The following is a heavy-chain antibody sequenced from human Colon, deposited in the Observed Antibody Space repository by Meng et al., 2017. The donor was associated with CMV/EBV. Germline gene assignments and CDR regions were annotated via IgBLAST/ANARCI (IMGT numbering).Heavy chain of an antibody. V-gene: IGHV3-30*02. CDR3: ARPARGGYYDSGALDY. Sequence: GESLKISCAASGFAFSSSWMSWVRQAPGKGLEWVAFSRFDGSNKYYADSVKGRFTISRDNSKNTLYLQMNSLRAEDTAVYYCARPARGGYYDSGALDYWGQGTLVTVSS. CDR2: SRFDGSNK. D-gene: IGHD3-22*01. J-gene: IGHJ4*02. CDR1: GFAFSSSW.